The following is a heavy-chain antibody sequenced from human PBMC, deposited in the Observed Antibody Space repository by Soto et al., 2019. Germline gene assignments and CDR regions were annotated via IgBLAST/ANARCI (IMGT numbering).Heavy chain of an antibody. J-gene: IGHJ3*02. CDR3: ARVWGGAFDI. D-gene: IGHD3-10*01. Sequence: PSVTLSLPCTVSGGSISSYYWSWIRQPPGKGLEWIGYIYYSGSTNYNPSLKSRVTISVDTSKNQFSLKLSSVTAADTAVYYCARVWGGAFDIWGQGTMVTVSS. CDR2: IYYSGST. CDR1: GGSISSYY. V-gene: IGHV4-59*01.